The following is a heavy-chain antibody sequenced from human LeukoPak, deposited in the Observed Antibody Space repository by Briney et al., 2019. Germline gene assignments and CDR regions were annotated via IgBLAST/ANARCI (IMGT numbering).Heavy chain of an antibody. CDR2: VSSRSNHT. Sequence: GGSLRLSCAASGFTFSDYYMSRIRPAPGKGLEFVSYVSSRSNHTNYADYVKCRFNISRDNAKKSLYLQMNSVRAEDTAVYYGAGVSSGWYYFDYWGQGTLVTVSS. CDR3: AGVSSGWYYFDY. J-gene: IGHJ4*02. V-gene: IGHV3-11*05. CDR1: GFTFSDYY. D-gene: IGHD6-19*01.